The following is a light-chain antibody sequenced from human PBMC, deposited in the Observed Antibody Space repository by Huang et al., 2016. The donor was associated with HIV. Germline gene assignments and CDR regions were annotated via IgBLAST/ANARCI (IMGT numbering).Light chain of an antibody. CDR1: QSVSSSY. J-gene: IGKJ2*01. CDR3: QQYGSSPMYT. Sequence: EIVSTQSPGTLSLSPGERATLSCRASQSVSSSYLAWYQQKPGQAPSLLIYGASSRATGIPDRFSGSGSGTDFTLTISRLEPEDFAVYYCQQYGSSPMYTFGQGTKLEIK. CDR2: GAS. V-gene: IGKV3-20*01.